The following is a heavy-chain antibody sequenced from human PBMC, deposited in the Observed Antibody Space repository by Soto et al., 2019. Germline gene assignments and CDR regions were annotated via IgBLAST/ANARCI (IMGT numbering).Heavy chain of an antibody. D-gene: IGHD1-1*01. CDR2: LYDVDGS. CDR1: GLSISGKK. Sequence: PGGSLRLSCAASGLSISGKKNVASVLQAPVKGLEWVSALYDVDGSFYADSVKGRFTTSSDRSKTTVYLQMNDLRPGDTAVYYCATWREREHAYDIWGQGTTVTVSS. CDR3: ATWREREHAYDI. J-gene: IGHJ3*02. V-gene: IGHV3-53*01.